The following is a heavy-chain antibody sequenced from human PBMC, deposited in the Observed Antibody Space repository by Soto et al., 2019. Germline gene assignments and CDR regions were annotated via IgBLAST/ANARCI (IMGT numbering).Heavy chain of an antibody. D-gene: IGHD1-26*01. CDR2: ISGSGGST. V-gene: IGHV3-23*01. Sequence: GGSLRLSCAASGFTFSSNDLSWVSQAPGKGQERGSAISGSGGSTYYADSVKGRFTISRDNSKNTLYLQMHSLRAEDTAAYYCAPHTSNWGQGTLVTVSS. J-gene: IGHJ4*02. CDR1: GFTFSSND. CDR3: APHTSN.